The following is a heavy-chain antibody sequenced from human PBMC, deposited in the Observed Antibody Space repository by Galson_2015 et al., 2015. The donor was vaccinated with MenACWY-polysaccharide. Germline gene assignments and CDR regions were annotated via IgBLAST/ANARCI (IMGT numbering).Heavy chain of an antibody. CDR3: AKGKLGASGE. CDR2: IPGSAAST. CDR1: GFTFSDTA. Sequence: SLRLSCAASGFTFSDTAMGWVRQAPGKGLEWAAAIPGSAASTFYADSVKGRFTISRDNSNNMLYLQMNSLTVEDTAIYYCAKGKLGASGEWGQGTLVTVSS. D-gene: IGHD3-16*01. V-gene: IGHV3-23*01. J-gene: IGHJ4*02.